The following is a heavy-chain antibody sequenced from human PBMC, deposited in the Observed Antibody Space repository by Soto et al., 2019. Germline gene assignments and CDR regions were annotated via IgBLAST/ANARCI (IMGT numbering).Heavy chain of an antibody. D-gene: IGHD2-15*01. CDR1: GGTFSSYT. Sequence: QVQLVQSGAEVKKPGSSVKVSCKASGGTFSSYTISWVRQAPGQGLEWMGRIIPILGIANYAQKFQGSVTITADKSTSTAYMELSSLRSEDTAVYYCARDLRYCSGGSCYPGYYYYGMDVWGQGTTVTVSS. CDR2: IIPILGIA. V-gene: IGHV1-69*08. J-gene: IGHJ6*02. CDR3: ARDLRYCSGGSCYPGYYYYGMDV.